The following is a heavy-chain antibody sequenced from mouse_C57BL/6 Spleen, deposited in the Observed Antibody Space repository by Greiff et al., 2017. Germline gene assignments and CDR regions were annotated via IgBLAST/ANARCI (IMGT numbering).Heavy chain of an antibody. CDR2: ILPGSGST. CDR1: GYTFTGYW. CDR3: ARAGIIYYDYDGGINYAMDY. D-gene: IGHD2-4*01. Sequence: QVQLQQSGAELMKPGASVKLSCKATGYTFTGYWIEWVKQRPGHGLEWIGEILPGSGSTNYNEKFKGKATFTADTSSNTAYMQLSSLTTEDSAIYYCARAGIIYYDYDGGINYAMDYWGQGTSVTVSS. J-gene: IGHJ4*01. V-gene: IGHV1-9*01.